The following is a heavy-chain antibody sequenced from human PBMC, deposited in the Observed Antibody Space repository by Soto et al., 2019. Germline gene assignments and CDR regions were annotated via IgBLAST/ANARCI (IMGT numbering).Heavy chain of an antibody. CDR2: IYHSGST. CDR3: ARAAGNCSGGNCYSNYYYYYMDV. J-gene: IGHJ6*03. V-gene: IGHV4-59*01. CDR1: GGSISNYY. D-gene: IGHD2-15*01. Sequence: PSETLSLTCAVSGGSISNYYWSWIRQPPGKGLEWIGYIYHSGSTNYNPPLKSRLTISVDTSKNQFSLRLSSVTAADTAVYYCARAAGNCSGGNCYSNYYYYYMDVWGKGTTVTVSS.